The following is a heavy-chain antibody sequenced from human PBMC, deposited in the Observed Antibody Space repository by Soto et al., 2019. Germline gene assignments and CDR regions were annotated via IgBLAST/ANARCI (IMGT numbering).Heavy chain of an antibody. CDR1: GYTFTRSG. CDR2: ISSYNGDT. CDR3: AREGMAPYYYYGMDV. J-gene: IGHJ6*02. V-gene: IGHV1-18*01. Sequence: QVQLVQSGAEVKKPGASVKVSCKASGYTFTRSGISWVRQAPGQGPEGMGRISSYNGDTNYAQTFQGRVTMTTDTSTSTAYMELRSLRSHDTAVYYCAREGMAPYYYYGMDVWGQGTPVTVSS.